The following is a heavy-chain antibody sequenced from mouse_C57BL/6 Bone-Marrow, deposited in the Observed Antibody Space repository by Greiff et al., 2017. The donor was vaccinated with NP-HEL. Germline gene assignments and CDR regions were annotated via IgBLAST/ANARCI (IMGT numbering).Heavy chain of an antibody. D-gene: IGHD2-5*01. Sequence: QVQLQQSGPGLVAPSQSLSIPCTVSGFSLTSYGVDWVRQPPGKGLEWLGVICGGGGTNYNSAIMSSLSISKDNSKVQVFLKMNNLQTDDTAMYYCAIYSNHFAYWGQGTLVTVSA. CDR2: ICGGGGT. J-gene: IGHJ3*01. CDR1: GFSLTSYG. CDR3: AIYSNHFAY. V-gene: IGHV2-9*01.